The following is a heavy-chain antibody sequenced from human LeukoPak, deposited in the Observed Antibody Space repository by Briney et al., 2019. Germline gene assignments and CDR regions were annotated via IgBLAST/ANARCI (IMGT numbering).Heavy chain of an antibody. CDR2: IIPILGIA. J-gene: IGHJ6*02. D-gene: IGHD4-17*01. CDR1: GGTFSSYT. CDR3: ARPSTVTTNYYYYYGMDV. Sequence: SVKVSCKASGGTFSSYTISWVRQAPGQGREWMGRIIPILGIANYAQKFQGRATITADKSTSTAYMELSSLRSEDTAVYYCARPSTVTTNYYYYYGMDVWGQGTTVTVSS. V-gene: IGHV1-69*02.